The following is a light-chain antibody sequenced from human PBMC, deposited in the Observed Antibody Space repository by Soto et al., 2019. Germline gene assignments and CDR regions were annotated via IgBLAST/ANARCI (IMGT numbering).Light chain of an antibody. CDR3: QQYGSSSYT. V-gene: IGKV3-20*01. J-gene: IGKJ2*01. CDR2: GAS. Sequence: EIGLTQSPGTLSLSPGERATLSCRASQSVSSSYLAWYQHKPGQAPRLLIYGASSRATGIPDRSSGSGSGTEFPLTISRLEPEDFAVYYCQQYGSSSYTFGQANKLAIK. CDR1: QSVSSSY.